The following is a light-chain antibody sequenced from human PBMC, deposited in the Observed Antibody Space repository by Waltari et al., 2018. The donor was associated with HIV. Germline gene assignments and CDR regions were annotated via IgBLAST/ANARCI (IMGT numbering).Light chain of an antibody. Sequence: IVLTQSPDTLSLSSGAIATLSCRAHQVVNLNHLAWYQLRPGEAHKLLVYNTSYSAVGIPGRFSASGSETDFTLIVNRLEPDDFAVYYCQECTSSSWAFGQGTRIEI. J-gene: IGKJ1*01. CDR2: NTS. CDR1: QVVNLNH. V-gene: IGKV3D-20*02. CDR3: QECTSSSWA.